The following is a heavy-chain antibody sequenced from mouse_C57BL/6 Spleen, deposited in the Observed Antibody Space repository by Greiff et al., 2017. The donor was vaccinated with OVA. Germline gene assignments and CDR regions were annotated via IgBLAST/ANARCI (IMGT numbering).Heavy chain of an antibody. V-gene: IGHV1-69*01. D-gene: IGHD1-1*01. J-gene: IGHJ2*01. CDR3: ARGDYCGSYYFDY. CDR2: IDPSDSYT. CDR1: GYTFTSYW. Sequence: QVQLQQPGAELVMPGASVKLSCKASGYTFTSYWMHWVKQRPGQGLEWIGEIDPSDSYTNYNQKFKGKATLTADTSSSTAYMQLSSLTSEDSAVYYCARGDYCGSYYFDYWGQGTTLTVSS.